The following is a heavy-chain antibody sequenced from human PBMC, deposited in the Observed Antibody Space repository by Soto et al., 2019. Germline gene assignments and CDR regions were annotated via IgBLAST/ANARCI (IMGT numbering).Heavy chain of an antibody. Sequence: EVQLVESGGGLVQPGGSLRLSGATSGFTVSSNYMSWVRQAPGKGLEWVSVIYSGGSTYYADSVKGRFTISRHNSKNTLYLQRKSLRAEDTAVYYCAATRLGYWGQGTLVTVSS. CDR3: AATRLGY. CDR1: GFTVSSNY. V-gene: IGHV3-53*04. J-gene: IGHJ4*02. D-gene: IGHD5-12*01. CDR2: IYSGGST.